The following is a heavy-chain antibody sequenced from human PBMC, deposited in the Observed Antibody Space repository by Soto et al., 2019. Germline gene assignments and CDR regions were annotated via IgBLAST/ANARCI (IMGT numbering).Heavy chain of an antibody. CDR2: ISAYNGNT. CDR1: GYNFISHS. Sequence: QIQLVQSGGEVKKPGASVKVSCKSSGYNFISHSITWVRQAPGQGLEWMGRISAYNGNTNHAQKFHGRLTITTDTSTSTAYMELRSLRSDDTAVYYCARGAFCGGAPGCRDMDVGGQGTTVTVSS. V-gene: IGHV1-18*01. D-gene: IGHD2-21*01. CDR3: ARGAFCGGAPGCRDMDV. J-gene: IGHJ6*02.